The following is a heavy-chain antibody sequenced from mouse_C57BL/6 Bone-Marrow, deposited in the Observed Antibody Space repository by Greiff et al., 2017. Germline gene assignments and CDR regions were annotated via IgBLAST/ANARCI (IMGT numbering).Heavy chain of an antibody. CDR3: SSFDGNYFDF. V-gene: IGHV14-4*01. Sequence: VQLKESGAELVRPGASVKLSCTASGFNIKDDYIHWVKQRPEQGLEWIGWIDPEIGDTEYASKFQGKATITSDTSSNTDYLQLSSLTSEDTAVYYCSSFDGNYFDFWGQGTPLTVAS. CDR1: GFNIKDDY. J-gene: IGHJ2*01. CDR2: IDPEIGDT. D-gene: IGHD2-3*01.